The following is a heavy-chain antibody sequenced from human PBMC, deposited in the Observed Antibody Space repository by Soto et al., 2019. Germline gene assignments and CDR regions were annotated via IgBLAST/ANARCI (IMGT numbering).Heavy chain of an antibody. CDR3: TREVASMGYYYGMDV. J-gene: IGHJ6*02. Sequence: GGSLRLSCTASGFTFGDYAMSWFRQAPGKGLEWVGFIRSKAYGGTTEYAASVKGRFTISRDDSKSIAYLQMNSLKTEDTAVYYCTREVASMGYYYGMDVLGQGTTVTVSS. V-gene: IGHV3-49*03. CDR2: IRSKAYGGTT. CDR1: GFTFGDYA. D-gene: IGHD3-3*02.